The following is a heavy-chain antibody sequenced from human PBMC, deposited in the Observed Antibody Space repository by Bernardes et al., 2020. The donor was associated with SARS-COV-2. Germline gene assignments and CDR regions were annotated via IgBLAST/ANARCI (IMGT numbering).Heavy chain of an antibody. V-gene: IGHV4-59*01. J-gene: IGHJ4*02. CDR2: IYYSGST. CDR3: ARVNRREYCSGGSCYYFDY. CDR1: GGSISSYY. D-gene: IGHD2-15*01. Sequence: SETLSLTCTVSGGSISSYYWSWIRQPPGRGLEWIGYIYYSGSTNYNPSLKSRVTISVDTSKIQFSLKLSSVTAADTAVYYCARVNRREYCSGGSCYYFDYWGQGTLVTVSS.